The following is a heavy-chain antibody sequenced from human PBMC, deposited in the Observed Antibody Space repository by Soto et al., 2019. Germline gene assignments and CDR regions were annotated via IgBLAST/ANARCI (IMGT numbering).Heavy chain of an antibody. D-gene: IGHD3-9*01. V-gene: IGHV1-18*01. CDR3: ARTDYDILTGSTPWDY. CDR1: GYTFTSYG. J-gene: IGHJ4*02. CDR2: ISAYNGNT. Sequence: ASVKVSCKASGYTFTSYGISWVRQAPGQGLEWMGWISAYNGNTNYAQKLQGRVTMTTDTSTSTAYMELRSLRSDDTAVYCCARTDYDILTGSTPWDYWGQGTLVTVSS.